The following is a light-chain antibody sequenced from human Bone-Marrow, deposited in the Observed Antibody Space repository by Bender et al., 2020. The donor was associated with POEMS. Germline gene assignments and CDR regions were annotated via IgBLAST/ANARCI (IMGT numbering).Light chain of an antibody. CDR2: SDN. CDR1: NSNIGTNA. CDR3: ASWDAGLGGGV. V-gene: IGLV1-44*01. J-gene: IGLJ3*02. Sequence: QSVLTQPPSASGTPGQRVTISCSGSNSNIGTNAVNWYQQFPGPAPKLLIYSDNQRPSGVPDRFYAFKSGTSASLAISGVQSEDAAGYYCASWDAGLGGGVFGGGTKLTVL.